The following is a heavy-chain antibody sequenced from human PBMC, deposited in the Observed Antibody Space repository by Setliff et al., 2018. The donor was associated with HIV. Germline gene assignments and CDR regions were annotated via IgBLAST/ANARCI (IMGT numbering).Heavy chain of an antibody. V-gene: IGHV1-18*01. Sequence: ASVKVSCKASGYTFPSYGISWVRQAPGQGLEWMGWISAYNGNTNYAQKLQGRGTMTTDTSTSTAYMELRSLRSDDTAVYYCARDSLPYSSGPLHYYSYMDVWGKGTTVTVSS. CDR1: GYTFPSYG. CDR3: ARDSLPYSSGPLHYYSYMDV. J-gene: IGHJ6*03. CDR2: ISAYNGNT. D-gene: IGHD6-19*01.